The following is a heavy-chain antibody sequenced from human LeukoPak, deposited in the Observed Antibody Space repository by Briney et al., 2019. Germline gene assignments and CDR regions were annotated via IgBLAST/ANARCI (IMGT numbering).Heavy chain of an antibody. D-gene: IGHD3-3*01. CDR2: IKPDGSEE. J-gene: IGHJ3*02. Sequence: PGGSLRLSCAASGFTFSSYWMSWVRQAPGKGLEWVANIKPDGSEEYYVDSVKGRFTISRDNAENSLFLQMNSLRAEDTAVYYCARCPSPDYDFWSGYDHDAFDIWGQGTMVTVSS. CDR1: GFTFSSYW. V-gene: IGHV3-7*01. CDR3: ARCPSPDYDFWSGYDHDAFDI.